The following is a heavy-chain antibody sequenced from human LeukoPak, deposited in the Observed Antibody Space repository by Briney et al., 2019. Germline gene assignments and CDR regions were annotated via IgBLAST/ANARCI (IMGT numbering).Heavy chain of an antibody. D-gene: IGHD6-13*01. CDR1: GGSISSYY. CDR3: ARTTIAAAYSDAFDI. Sequence: SETLSLTCTVSGGSISSYYWSWIRQPPGKGLEWIGSIYHGGSTYFTPSLKSRVTISVDTSKNQFSLKLSSVTAADTAVYYCARTTIAAAYSDAFDIWGQGTMVTVSS. V-gene: IGHV4-59*08. CDR2: IYHGGST. J-gene: IGHJ3*02.